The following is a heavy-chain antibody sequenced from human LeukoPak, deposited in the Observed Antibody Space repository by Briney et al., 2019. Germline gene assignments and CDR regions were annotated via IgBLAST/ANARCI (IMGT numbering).Heavy chain of an antibody. J-gene: IGHJ4*02. CDR1: GFTFSSYS. CDR3: AREWELLFDY. V-gene: IGHV3-48*01. Sequence: GGSLRLSCAASGFTFSSYSMNWVRQAPGKGLEWVSYISSSSSTIYYVDSVKGRFTISRDNAKNSLYLQMNSLRAEDTAVYYCAREWELLFDYWGQGTLVTVSS. D-gene: IGHD1-26*01. CDR2: ISSSSSTI.